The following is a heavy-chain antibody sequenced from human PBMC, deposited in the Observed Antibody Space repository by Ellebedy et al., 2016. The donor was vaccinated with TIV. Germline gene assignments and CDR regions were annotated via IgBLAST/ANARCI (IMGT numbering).Heavy chain of an antibody. Sequence: GESLKISXAASGFTFSSYGMHWVRQAPGKGLEWVAVISYDGSNKYYADSVKGRFTISRDNSKNTLYLQMNSLRAEDTAVYYCARDVDIVATGNFDYWGQGTLVTVSS. CDR2: ISYDGSNK. CDR3: ARDVDIVATGNFDY. J-gene: IGHJ4*02. CDR1: GFTFSSYG. V-gene: IGHV3-30*19. D-gene: IGHD5-12*01.